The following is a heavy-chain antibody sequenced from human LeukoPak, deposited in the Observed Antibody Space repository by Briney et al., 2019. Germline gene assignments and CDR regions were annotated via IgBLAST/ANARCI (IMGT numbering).Heavy chain of an antibody. V-gene: IGHV3-48*04. CDR3: ARDRGGSYSAIDY. J-gene: IGHJ4*02. D-gene: IGHD1-26*01. CDR2: ISSSSSTI. CDR1: GFTFSSYS. Sequence: GGSLRLSCAASGFTFSSYSMNWVRQAPGKGLEWVSFISSSSSTIYYADSVKGRFTISRDNAKNSLYLQMNSPRAEDTAVYYCARDRGGSYSAIDYWGQGTLVTVSP.